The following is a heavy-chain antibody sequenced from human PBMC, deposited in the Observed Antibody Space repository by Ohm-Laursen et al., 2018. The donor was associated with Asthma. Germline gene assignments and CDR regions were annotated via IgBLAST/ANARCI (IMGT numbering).Heavy chain of an antibody. Sequence: SLRLSCAASGYTFSRYSIHWVRQAPGKGLEWVSSISSSSYIYYADSVKGRFTISRDNAKNSLYLQMNSLRAEDTAVYYCARQPISRWELRQGFDYWGQGTLVTVSS. V-gene: IGHV3-21*01. CDR2: ISSSSYI. D-gene: IGHD1-26*01. J-gene: IGHJ4*02. CDR1: GYTFSRYS. CDR3: ARQPISRWELRQGFDY.